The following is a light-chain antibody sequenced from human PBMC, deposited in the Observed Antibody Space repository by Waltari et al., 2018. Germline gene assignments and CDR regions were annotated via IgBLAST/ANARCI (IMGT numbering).Light chain of an antibody. V-gene: IGKV1-39*01. CDR2: VTS. Sequence: DIQMTQSPSSLSASVGDRVTITCRASQNIGTYLTWYHQKPGKAPKLLIYVTSNLHSGVPSRFTGSGSGTEFTLTISSLQPEDFATYFCQQSYSAITFGQGTRLEIK. J-gene: IGKJ5*01. CDR3: QQSYSAIT. CDR1: QNIGTY.